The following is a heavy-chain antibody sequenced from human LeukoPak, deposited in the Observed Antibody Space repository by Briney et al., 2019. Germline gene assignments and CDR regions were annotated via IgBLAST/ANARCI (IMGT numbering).Heavy chain of an antibody. CDR2: ISGSGGST. J-gene: IGHJ3*02. D-gene: IGHD6-19*01. CDR1: GFTSSSYA. V-gene: IGHV3-23*01. Sequence: GGSLRLSCAASGFTSSSYAMSWVRQAPGKGLEWVSAISGSGGSTYYADSVKGRFTISRDNSKNTLYLQMNSLRAEDTAVYYCAKVRLPGIAVAGHDAFDIWGQGTMVTVSS. CDR3: AKVRLPGIAVAGHDAFDI.